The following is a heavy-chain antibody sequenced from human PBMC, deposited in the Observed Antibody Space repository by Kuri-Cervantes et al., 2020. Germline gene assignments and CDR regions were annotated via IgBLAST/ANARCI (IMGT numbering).Heavy chain of an antibody. D-gene: IGHD4-17*01. CDR3: ARDKTTVTTGYYYYYMDV. CDR2: ISSSSSYI. J-gene: IGHJ6*03. V-gene: IGHV3-21*03. Sequence: ETLSLTCAASGFTFSSYSMNWVRQAPGKGLEWVSSISSSSSYIYYADSVKGRFTISRDNAKNSLYLQMNSLRAEDTAVYYCARDKTTVTTGYYYYYMDVWGKGTTVTVSS. CDR1: GFTFSSYS.